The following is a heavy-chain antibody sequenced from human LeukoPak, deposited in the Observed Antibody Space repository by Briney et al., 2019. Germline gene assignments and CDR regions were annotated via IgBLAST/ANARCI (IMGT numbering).Heavy chain of an antibody. D-gene: IGHD3-22*01. J-gene: IGHJ3*02. CDR1: GFTFSSYS. CDR2: ISSSSAYI. CDR3: ARGGDSSGSIRSAFDI. V-gene: IGHV3-21*01. Sequence: GGSLRLPCAASGFTFSSYSMNWVRQAPGKGLEWVSSISSSSAYIYYADSMKGRFTISRDNAKSSLFLQMNSLRAEDTAVYYCARGGDSSGSIRSAFDIWGQGTMVTVSS.